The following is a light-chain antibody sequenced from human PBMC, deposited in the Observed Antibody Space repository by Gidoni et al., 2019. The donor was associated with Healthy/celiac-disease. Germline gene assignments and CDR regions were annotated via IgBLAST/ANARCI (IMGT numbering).Light chain of an antibody. Sequence: IVLTQSPGTLSLSPGERATLSCRASQSVSSSYLAWYQQKPGQAPRLLIYGASSRATGIPDRFSGSGSGTDFTLTISRLEPEDFAVYYCQQYGSSLVTFXQXTKVEIK. J-gene: IGKJ1*01. CDR2: GAS. V-gene: IGKV3-20*01. CDR3: QQYGSSLVT. CDR1: QSVSSSY.